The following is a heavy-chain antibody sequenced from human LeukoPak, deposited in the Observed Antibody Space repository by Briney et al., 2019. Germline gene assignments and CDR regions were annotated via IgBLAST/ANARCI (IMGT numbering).Heavy chain of an antibody. D-gene: IGHD3-10*01. CDR2: VNSDGSGT. CDR1: GFTFSRYS. CDR3: ARAGGSGTTLDY. Sequence: GGSLRLSCAASGFTFSRYSMHWVRQAPGKGLVWVSHVNSDGSGTDYADSVKGRFTISRDNAKNSLYLQMNSLRAEDTAVYYCARAGGSGTTLDYWGQGTLVTVSS. V-gene: IGHV3-74*01. J-gene: IGHJ4*02.